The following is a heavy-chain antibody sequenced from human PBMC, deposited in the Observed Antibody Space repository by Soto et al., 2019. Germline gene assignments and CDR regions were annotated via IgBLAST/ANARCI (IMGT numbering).Heavy chain of an antibody. CDR1: GFTFSTFN. CDR2: ISSNSKDI. D-gene: IGHD2-21*02. Sequence: EVHLVESGGGLVKPGGSLRLSCAASGFTFSTFNMNWFRQAPGKGLEWLSSISSNSKDIYYADSVKGRFTISRDNANNSLYLQMSGLRAEDTALYYCAKDSRPFGGDSGHDSWGQGTLVSVSS. CDR3: AKDSRPFGGDSGHDS. V-gene: IGHV3-21*01. J-gene: IGHJ4*02.